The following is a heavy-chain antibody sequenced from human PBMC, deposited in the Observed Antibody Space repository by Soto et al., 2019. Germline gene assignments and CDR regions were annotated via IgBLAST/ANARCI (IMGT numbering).Heavy chain of an antibody. CDR1: GYTFTNYW. Sequence: GESLKISCKGSGYTFTNYWIGWVRQMPGKGPEWMGIIYPGDSDTKYNPSFQGQVTISAEKSITTTYLQWRSLKASDTAIYYCAASIFYYGMDVWGQGTTVTVSS. V-gene: IGHV5-51*01. CDR3: AASIFYYGMDV. J-gene: IGHJ6*02. CDR2: IYPGDSDT.